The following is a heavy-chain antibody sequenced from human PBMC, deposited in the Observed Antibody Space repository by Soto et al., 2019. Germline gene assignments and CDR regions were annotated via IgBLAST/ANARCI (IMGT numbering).Heavy chain of an antibody. V-gene: IGHV3-33*01. J-gene: IGHJ6*02. D-gene: IGHD1-26*01. CDR1: GFTFSNYG. CDR3: ASDLVGASDSYGLDV. Sequence: GGSLRLSCAASGFTFSNYGMHWVRQAPGKGLEWVAIIWHDGNNKYYADSVRGRFIISRDNSKNRLYLQMNGLRAEDTAVYYCASDLVGASDSYGLDVWGQGTPVTVSS. CDR2: IWHDGNNK.